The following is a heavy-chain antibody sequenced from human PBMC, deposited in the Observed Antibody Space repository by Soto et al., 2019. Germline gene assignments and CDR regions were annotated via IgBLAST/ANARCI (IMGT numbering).Heavy chain of an antibody. CDR1: GYTFSSYA. V-gene: IGHV1-69*13. J-gene: IGHJ3*02. CDR2: IIPIFGTA. CDR3: ASIYGSRLGDAFEI. Sequence: QVQLVQSGAEVKKPGASVKVSCKASGYTFSSYAISWVRQAPGQGLEWMGGIIPIFGTANYAQKFQGRVTITADETTSTAYMELSSLRSEDTAVYYCASIYGSRLGDAFEIWGQGTMVTVSS. D-gene: IGHD1-26*01.